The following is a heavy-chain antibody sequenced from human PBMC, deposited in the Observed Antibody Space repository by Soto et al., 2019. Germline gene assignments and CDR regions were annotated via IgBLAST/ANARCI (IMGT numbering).Heavy chain of an antibody. CDR1: GYTFTNYG. CDR2: ISGYNGNT. J-gene: IGHJ5*02. Sequence: ASVKVSCKASGYTFTNYGISWVRQAPGQGLEWMGWISGYNGNTNYAHNLQGRVTMTTDTSTSTAYMDLRSLRSDDTAVYYCVRDCQLLPWSQGTLVTVSS. V-gene: IGHV1-18*04. D-gene: IGHD2-2*01. CDR3: VRDCQLLP.